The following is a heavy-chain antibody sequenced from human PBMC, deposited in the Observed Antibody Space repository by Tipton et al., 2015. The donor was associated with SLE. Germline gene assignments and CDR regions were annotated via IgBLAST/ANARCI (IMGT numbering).Heavy chain of an antibody. D-gene: IGHD6-25*01. CDR2: IYYSGST. CDR1: GGSISRSSYY. Sequence: TLSLTCTVSGGSISRSSYYWGWIRQPPGKGLEWIGSIYYSGSTNYNPSLKSRVTISVDTSKNQFSLKLSSVTAADTAVYYCARVTREGGSYYYYGMDVWGQGTSVSVSS. CDR3: ARVTREGGSYYYYGMDV. V-gene: IGHV4-39*07. J-gene: IGHJ6*02.